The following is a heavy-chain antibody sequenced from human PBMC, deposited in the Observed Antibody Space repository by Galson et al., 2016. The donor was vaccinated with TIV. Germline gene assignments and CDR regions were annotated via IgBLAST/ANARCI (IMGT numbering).Heavy chain of an antibody. D-gene: IGHD4-11*01. J-gene: IGHJ4*02. Sequence: SLRLSCADTGFTFSHYPMHWVRQAPGKGLEWVAVVSFDGSNKYYAGSVEGRFTISRDNSKNTLSLQMNSLRAEDTAVYFCAKEVPRRLPYWGQGTLVTVSS. CDR1: GFTFSHYP. CDR3: AKEVPRRLPY. CDR2: VSFDGSNK. V-gene: IGHV3-30-3*01.